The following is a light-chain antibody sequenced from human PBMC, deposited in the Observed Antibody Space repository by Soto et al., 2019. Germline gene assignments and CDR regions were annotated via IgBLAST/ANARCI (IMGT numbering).Light chain of an antibody. CDR1: SSDVGGYNY. J-gene: IGLJ3*02. Sequence: ALTQPASVSGSPGQSITISCTGTSSDVGGYNYVSWYQQHPGKAPKLMIYEVSNRPSGVSNRFSGSKSGNTASLTISGLQAEDEADYYCSSYTSSSPWVFGGGTQLTVL. V-gene: IGLV2-14*01. CDR3: SSYTSSSPWV. CDR2: EVS.